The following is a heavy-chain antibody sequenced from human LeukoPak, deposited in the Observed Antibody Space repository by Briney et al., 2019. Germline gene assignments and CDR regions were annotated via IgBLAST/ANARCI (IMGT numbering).Heavy chain of an antibody. D-gene: IGHD5-24*01. J-gene: IGHJ5*02. Sequence: GESLRLSCAASGFNFSNYWMIWVRQAPGKGLEWVGNIKQDGSEKRYADSVRGRFSISRDNAQTSLYLQMNSLRAEDTAVYYCARASDPWLQLTWGQGTLVTVSP. CDR1: GFNFSNYW. V-gene: IGHV3-7*05. CDR3: ARASDPWLQLT. CDR2: IKQDGSEK.